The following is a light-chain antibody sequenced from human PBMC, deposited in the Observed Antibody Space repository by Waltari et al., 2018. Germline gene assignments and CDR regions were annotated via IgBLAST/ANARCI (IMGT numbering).Light chain of an antibody. CDR2: EVS. J-gene: IGLJ1*01. Sequence: QSALTQPPSASGSPGQSVTISCTGTSSDGGGYNYVSWYQQHPGKAPILMIYEVSKRPSGVPDRFSGSKSGNTASLTVSGLQAEDEADYYCSSYAGSNNLYVFGTGTKVTVL. CDR3: SSYAGSNNLYV. CDR1: SSDGGGYNY. V-gene: IGLV2-8*01.